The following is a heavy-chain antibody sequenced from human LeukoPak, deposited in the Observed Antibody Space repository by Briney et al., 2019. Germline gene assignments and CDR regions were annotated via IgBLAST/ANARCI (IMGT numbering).Heavy chain of an antibody. Sequence: SVKVSCKASGGTHSSYAISWVRQAPGQGLEWMGRIIPIFGTANYAQKFQGRVTITTDESTSTAYMELSSLRSEDTAVYYCARDLYYYDSSGYYHLDYWGQGTLVTVSS. CDR1: GGTHSSYA. CDR3: ARDLYYYDSSGYYHLDY. D-gene: IGHD3-22*01. V-gene: IGHV1-69*05. J-gene: IGHJ4*02. CDR2: IIPIFGTA.